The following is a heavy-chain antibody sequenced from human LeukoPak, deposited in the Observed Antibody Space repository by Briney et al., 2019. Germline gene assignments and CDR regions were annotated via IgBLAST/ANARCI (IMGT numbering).Heavy chain of an antibody. V-gene: IGHV1-2*02. J-gene: IGHJ5*02. D-gene: IGHD2-15*01. CDR1: GYTFTGNY. Sequence: ASVKVSCKASGYTFTGNYIHWVRQAPGQGLERMGWINPTSGGTNSSKTFQGRVTMTGDTYISTAYMELRRLRADGTAVYYCARHVGYSNGFDPWGQGTLVTVSS. CDR3: ARHVGYSNGFDP. CDR2: INPTSGGT.